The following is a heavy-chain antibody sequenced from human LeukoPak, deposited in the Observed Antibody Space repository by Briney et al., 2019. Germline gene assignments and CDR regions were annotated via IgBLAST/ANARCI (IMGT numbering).Heavy chain of an antibody. CDR3: ARGYRSGPLDS. CDR1: GFTFTNYA. Sequence: PGKSLRLSCAASGFTFTNYAMHWVRQAPGKGLEWVALISFDGTNKYYADSVKGRFTISRDNSKNTLYLQMNSLRADDSAVYYCARGYRSGPLDSWGQGTLVTVSS. D-gene: IGHD6-19*01. V-gene: IGHV3-30*04. J-gene: IGHJ4*02. CDR2: ISFDGTNK.